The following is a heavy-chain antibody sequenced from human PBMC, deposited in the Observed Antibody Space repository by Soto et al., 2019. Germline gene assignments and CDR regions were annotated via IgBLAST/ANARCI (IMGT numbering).Heavy chain of an antibody. V-gene: IGHV4-31*11. CDR1: GDSISKSGYY. Sequence: SETLSLTCAVSGDSISKSGYYWSWIRQNQGKALEWIGYIYYSGSTFYNPSLKSRVSISLDTSKNQLSLKLTSVTVADTAVYYCARSRGVTNTRQPYCFHSWGQGTLVTVYS. D-gene: IGHD4-17*01. CDR2: IYYSGST. CDR3: ARSRGVTNTRQPYCFHS. J-gene: IGHJ4*02.